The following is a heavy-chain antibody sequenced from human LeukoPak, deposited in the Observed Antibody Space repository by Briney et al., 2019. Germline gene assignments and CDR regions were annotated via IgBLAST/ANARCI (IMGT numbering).Heavy chain of an antibody. CDR2: IGGSGGST. CDR3: AKASITMVRGVIIRYYFDY. V-gene: IGHV3-23*01. CDR1: GFTFSSYA. D-gene: IGHD3-10*01. Sequence: PGGSLRLSCAASGFTFSSYAMSWVRQAPGKGLEWVSAIGGSGGSTYYADSVKGRFTISRDNSKNTLYLQMNSLRAEDTAVYYCAKASITMVRGVIIRYYFDYWGQGTLVTVSS. J-gene: IGHJ4*02.